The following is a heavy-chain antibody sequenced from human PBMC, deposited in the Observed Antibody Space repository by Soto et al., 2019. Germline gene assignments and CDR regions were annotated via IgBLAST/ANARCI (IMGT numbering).Heavy chain of an antibody. CDR1: GYTFTSYG. J-gene: IGHJ2*01. CDR3: ARERRIPMVRGVTHRYFDL. CDR2: ISAYNGNT. Sequence: QVQLVQSGAEVKKPGASVKVSCKASGYTFTSYGISWVRQAPGQGLEWMGWISAYNGNTNYAQKLQGRVTMTTDTTSGTAYMELRSLRADDTAVYYCARERRIPMVRGVTHRYFDLWGRGTLVTVSS. V-gene: IGHV1-18*01. D-gene: IGHD3-10*01.